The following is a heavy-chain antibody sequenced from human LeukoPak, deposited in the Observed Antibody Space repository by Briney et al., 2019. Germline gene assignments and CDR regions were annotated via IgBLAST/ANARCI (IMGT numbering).Heavy chain of an antibody. CDR2: ISGSGGST. J-gene: IGHJ4*02. CDR1: GFTFSSYA. V-gene: IGHV3-23*01. D-gene: IGHD4-17*01. Sequence: PGGSLRLSCAASGFTFSSYAMSWVRQAPGKGLEWLSVISGSGGSTYYADSVKGRFTISRDNSKNTLNLQMNSLRAEDTAVYYCAKAFQTFSPVTILPSSFDYWGQGTLVTVSS. CDR3: AKAFQTFSPVTILPSSFDY.